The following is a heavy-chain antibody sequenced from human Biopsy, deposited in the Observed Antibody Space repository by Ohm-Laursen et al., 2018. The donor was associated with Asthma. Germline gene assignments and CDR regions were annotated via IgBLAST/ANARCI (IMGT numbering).Heavy chain of an antibody. V-gene: IGHV1-69*13. CDR3: ARKAGSCISRTCYSLDF. CDR2: INSVFGTT. CDR1: GGTFNTYV. Sequence: ASVNVSCKSLGGTFNTYVIGWVRQAPGQGLEWMGGINSVFGTTTYPQKFQDRVTITADDSTSTVYMELSSLRSEDTAVYYCARKAGSCISRTCYSLDFWGQGTLVTASS. J-gene: IGHJ4*02. D-gene: IGHD2-2*01.